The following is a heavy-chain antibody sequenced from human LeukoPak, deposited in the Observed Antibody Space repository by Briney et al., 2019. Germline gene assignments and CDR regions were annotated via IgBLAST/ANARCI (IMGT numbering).Heavy chain of an antibody. CDR3: ARGIPYDSSGYDLPFFDY. CDR2: IYHSGST. V-gene: IGHV4-30-2*01. CDR1: GGSISSGGYS. D-gene: IGHD3-22*01. J-gene: IGHJ4*02. Sequence: SETLSLTCAVSGGSISSGGYSWSWVRQPPGKGLEWIGYIYHSGSTHYNPSLKSRVTISVDRSKKQFSLKMSSVTAADTAVYYCARGIPYDSSGYDLPFFDYWGQGTLVTVSS.